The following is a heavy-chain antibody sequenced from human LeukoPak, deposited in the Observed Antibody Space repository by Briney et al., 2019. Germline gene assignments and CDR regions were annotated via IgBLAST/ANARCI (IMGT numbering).Heavy chain of an antibody. CDR1: GGSISTSNYY. V-gene: IGHV4-39*07. Sequence: PSETLSLTCTVSGGSISTSNYYWGWIRQPPGKGLEWIGSIYYSGSTYYNPSLKSRVTISVDTPKNQFSLKLSSVTAADTAVYYCARGGQLWLRHYYYYMDVWGKGTTVTVSS. CDR3: ARGGQLWLRHYYYYMDV. CDR2: IYYSGST. D-gene: IGHD5-18*01. J-gene: IGHJ6*03.